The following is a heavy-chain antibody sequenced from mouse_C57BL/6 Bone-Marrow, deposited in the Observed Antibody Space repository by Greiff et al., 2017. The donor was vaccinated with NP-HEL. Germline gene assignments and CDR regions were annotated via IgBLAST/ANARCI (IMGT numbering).Heavy chain of an antibody. J-gene: IGHJ4*01. D-gene: IGHD3-3*01. CDR2: IDPSDSYT. CDR3: ARRGDFYYAMDY. CDR1: GYTFTSYW. V-gene: IGHV1-59*01. Sequence: QVQLQQPGAELVRPGTSVKLSCKASGYTFTSYWMHWVKQRPGQGLEWIGVIDPSDSYTNYIQKFKGKATLTVDTSSSTAYMQLSSLTSEDSAVYYCARRGDFYYAMDYWGQGTSVTVSA.